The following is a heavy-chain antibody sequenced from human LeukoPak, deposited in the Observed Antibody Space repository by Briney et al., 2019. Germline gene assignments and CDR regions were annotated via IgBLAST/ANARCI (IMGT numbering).Heavy chain of an antibody. J-gene: IGHJ4*02. CDR3: ARAATLAGPFDY. Sequence: PGGSLRLSCAASGFIVSSNYMSWVRQAPRKGLEWVSTIYSGGSTYYADSVKGRFTISRDNSQNTLYLQMNSLRVEDTAVYYCARAATLAGPFDYWGQGTLVTVS. CDR1: GFIVSSNY. V-gene: IGHV3-53*01. CDR2: IYSGGST. D-gene: IGHD6-13*01.